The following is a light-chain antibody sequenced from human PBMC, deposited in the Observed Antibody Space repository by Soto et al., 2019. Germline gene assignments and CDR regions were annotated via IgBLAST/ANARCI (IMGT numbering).Light chain of an antibody. CDR1: SSDIGRYNL. V-gene: IGLV2-23*02. CDR2: DVT. CDR3: SSYAGNNNFVV. Sequence: QSALAQPASVSGSPGQSITISCTGTSSDIGRYNLVSWYQQYPGEAPKLVIYDVTKRPSGVSDRFSASKSGNTASLTISGLQAEDEADYYCSSYAGNNNFVVFGGGTQLTVL. J-gene: IGLJ2*01.